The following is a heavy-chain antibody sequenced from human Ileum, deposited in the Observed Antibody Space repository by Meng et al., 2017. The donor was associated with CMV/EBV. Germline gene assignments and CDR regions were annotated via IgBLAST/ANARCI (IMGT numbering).Heavy chain of an antibody. CDR2: INRAERT. J-gene: IGHJ4*02. CDR3: ARGGATPMVLRY. V-gene: IGHV4-34*01. Sequence: TCAVYGGSFSDYYWSWVRLAPGKGLEWIGEINRAERTNYNPSLRNRVSILIDTSKNQFSLTFNSVTAADTAVYYCARGGATPMVLRYWGQGTLVTVSS. D-gene: IGHD5-18*01. CDR1: GGSFSDYY.